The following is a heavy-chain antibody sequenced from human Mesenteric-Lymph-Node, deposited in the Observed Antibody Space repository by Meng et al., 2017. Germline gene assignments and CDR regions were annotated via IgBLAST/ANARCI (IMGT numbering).Heavy chain of an antibody. Sequence: VQLGESGGGVVQPGRSLRLSCAASGFTFSNYWMHWVRQAPGKGPVWVSNINTDGSSTHYAASVRGRFTISRDNAKNTLYLQMNSLRAEDTAVYYCAKDLYYGSKDYWGQGTLVTVSS. J-gene: IGHJ4*02. V-gene: IGHV3-74*01. CDR3: AKDLYYGSKDY. CDR2: INTDGSST. D-gene: IGHD3-10*01. CDR1: GFTFSNYW.